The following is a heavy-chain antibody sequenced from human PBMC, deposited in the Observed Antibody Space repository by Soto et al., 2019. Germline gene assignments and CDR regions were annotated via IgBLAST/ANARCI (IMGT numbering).Heavy chain of an antibody. J-gene: IGHJ6*02. Sequence: SVKVSCKASGFTFTSSAVQWVRQARGQRLEWVGWIVVGSGNTNYAQKFQERVTITRDMSTSTAYMELSSLRSEDTAVYYCAADLENYYYYGMDVWGQGTTVTVSS. CDR1: GFTFTSSA. CDR3: AADLENYYYYGMDV. V-gene: IGHV1-58*01. CDR2: IVVGSGNT.